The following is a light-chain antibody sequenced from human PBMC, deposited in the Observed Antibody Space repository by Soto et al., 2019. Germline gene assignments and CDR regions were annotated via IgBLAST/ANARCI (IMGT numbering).Light chain of an antibody. CDR1: SKDVGGYDF. J-gene: IGLJ3*02. Sequence: QSALTQPASVSGSPGQSITISCTGTSKDVGGYDFVSWFQQFPGKAPKVVIYDVVHRPSGLSNRFSGSKSGNTASLTISGLHPDEEADYYCGSYTASGSFVFGGGTQLTVL. CDR3: GSYTASGSFV. V-gene: IGLV2-14*01. CDR2: DVV.